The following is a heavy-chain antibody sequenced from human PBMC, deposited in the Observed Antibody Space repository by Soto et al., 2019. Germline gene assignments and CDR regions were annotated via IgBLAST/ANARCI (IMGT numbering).Heavy chain of an antibody. D-gene: IGHD6-13*01. Sequence: GASVKVSCKASGGPFSTYPINCVRHVPGQGLEWMGEILPVFGATTYAQRFQGRLTITADTSTSTGYMELSRLTSDDTAVYFCARVEARAAAGKGGWFDPWGQGTMVTVSS. CDR1: GGPFSTYP. CDR3: ARVEARAAAGKGGWFDP. J-gene: IGHJ5*02. CDR2: ILPVFGAT. V-gene: IGHV1-69*06.